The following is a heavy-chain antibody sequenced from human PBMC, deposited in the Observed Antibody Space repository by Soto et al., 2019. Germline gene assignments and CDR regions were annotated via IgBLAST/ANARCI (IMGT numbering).Heavy chain of an antibody. CDR1: GFTFSSYA. J-gene: IGHJ3*01. Sequence: EVQLLESGGGLVQPGGSLRLSCEASGFTFSSYAMNWVRQAPGKGLEWVSGISGSGGSTYYADSVKGRFTISRDNSKNSLYLQMNSLRAEDTAVYYCAKDAPGMVRGVSFAWGQGTMVTVSS. V-gene: IGHV3-23*01. CDR2: ISGSGGST. D-gene: IGHD3-10*01. CDR3: AKDAPGMVRGVSFA.